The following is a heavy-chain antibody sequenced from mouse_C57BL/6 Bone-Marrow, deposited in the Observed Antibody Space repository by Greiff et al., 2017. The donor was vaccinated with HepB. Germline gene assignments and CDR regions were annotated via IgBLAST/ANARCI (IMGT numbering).Heavy chain of an antibody. CDR3: ARREGGYYLYYYAMDY. J-gene: IGHJ4*01. CDR1: GYTFTNYW. CDR2: IYPGGGYT. D-gene: IGHD1-1*01. Sequence: QVQLKQSGAELVRPGTSVKMSCKASGYTFTNYWIGWAKQRPGHGLEWIGDIYPGGGYTNYNEKFKGKATLTADKSSSTAYMQFSSLTSEDSAIYCCARREGGYYLYYYAMDYWGQGTSVTVSS. V-gene: IGHV1-63*01.